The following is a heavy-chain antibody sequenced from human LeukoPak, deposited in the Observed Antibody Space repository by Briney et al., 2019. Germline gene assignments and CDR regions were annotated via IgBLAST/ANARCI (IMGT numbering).Heavy chain of an antibody. CDR2: ISSSSSTI. J-gene: IGHJ5*02. Sequence: GGSLRLSCAASGFTFSSYSMNWVRQAPGKGLEWVSYISSSSSTIYYADSVKGRFTISRDNAKNSLYLQMNSLRAEDTAVYYCAKSSRYSSSWYWFDPWGQGTLVTVSS. CDR3: AKSSRYSSSWYWFDP. V-gene: IGHV3-48*01. CDR1: GFTFSSYS. D-gene: IGHD6-13*01.